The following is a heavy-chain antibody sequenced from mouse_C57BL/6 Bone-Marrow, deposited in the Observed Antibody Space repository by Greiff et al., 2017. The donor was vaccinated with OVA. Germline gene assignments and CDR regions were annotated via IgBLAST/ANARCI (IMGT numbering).Heavy chain of an antibody. CDR1: GYTFTDYY. V-gene: IGHV1-76*01. D-gene: IGHD4-1*01. CDR3: ARWGKLGPDYFDD. Sequence: QVQLQQSGAELVRPGASVKLSCKASGYTFTDYYINWVKQRPGQGLEWIARIYPGSGNTYYNEKFKGKATLTAEKSSSTAYMQLSSLTSEDSAVYFCARWGKLGPDYFDDWGQGTTLTVSS. J-gene: IGHJ2*01. CDR2: IYPGSGNT.